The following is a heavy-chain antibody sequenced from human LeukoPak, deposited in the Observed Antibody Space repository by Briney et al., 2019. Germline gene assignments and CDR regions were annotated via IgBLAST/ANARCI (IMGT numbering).Heavy chain of an antibody. J-gene: IGHJ4*02. V-gene: IGHV3-74*01. Sequence: PGGSLRLSCAASGFAFNKYWMHWVRQTPGKGLVLVSRINGDGSTTSYADSVKGGFTISRDNAKNTLYLQMSSLRAEDTAVYYCATGNYYDSRGYYTFGHWGQGTLVTVSS. D-gene: IGHD3-22*01. CDR3: ATGNYYDSRGYYTFGH. CDR1: GFAFNKYW. CDR2: INGDGSTT.